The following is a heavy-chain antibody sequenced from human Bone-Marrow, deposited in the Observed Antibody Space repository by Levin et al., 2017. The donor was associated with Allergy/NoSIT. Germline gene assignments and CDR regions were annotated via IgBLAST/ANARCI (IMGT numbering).Heavy chain of an antibody. CDR3: ASSGGVDGSGSYFYTFFDY. CDR1: GFTFSDYY. V-gene: IGHV3-11*03. D-gene: IGHD3-10*01. Sequence: GGSLRLSCAASGFTFSDYYMSWIRQAPGKGLEWVSYISSSSSYTNYADSVKGRFTISRDNAKNSLYLQMNSLRAEDTAVYYCASSGGVDGSGSYFYTFFDYWGQGTLVTVSS. CDR2: ISSSSSYT. J-gene: IGHJ4*02.